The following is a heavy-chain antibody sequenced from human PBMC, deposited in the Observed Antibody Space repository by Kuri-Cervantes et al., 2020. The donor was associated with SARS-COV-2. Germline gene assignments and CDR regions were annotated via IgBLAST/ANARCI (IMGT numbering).Heavy chain of an antibody. CDR1: GIIFSSYP. CDR2: ISFDGTNE. CDR3: ARDLYGSGSYYTLNFDH. Sequence: GESLKISCVASGIIFSSYPMHWVRQAPGKGLEWVAVISFDGTNEDYADSVRGRFAISRDNSKDTLYLQMNSLRPEDTAVYYCARDLYGSGSYYTLNFDHWGRGALVTVSS. V-gene: IGHV3-30*09. J-gene: IGHJ4*02. D-gene: IGHD3-10*01.